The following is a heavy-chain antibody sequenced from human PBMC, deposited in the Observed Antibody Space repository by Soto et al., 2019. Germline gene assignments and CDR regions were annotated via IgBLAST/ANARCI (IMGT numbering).Heavy chain of an antibody. D-gene: IGHD1-26*01. CDR3: TTGVPTWVIVGATIR. V-gene: IGHV3-15*01. CDR1: GFTFSNAW. CDR2: IKSKTDGGTT. J-gene: IGHJ4*02. Sequence: GGSLRLSCAASGFTFSNAWMSWIRQAPGKWLEWVGRIKSKTDGGTTDYAAPVKGRFTISRDDSKNTLYLQMNSLKTEDTAVYYCTTGVPTWVIVGATIRWGQGXLVTVYS.